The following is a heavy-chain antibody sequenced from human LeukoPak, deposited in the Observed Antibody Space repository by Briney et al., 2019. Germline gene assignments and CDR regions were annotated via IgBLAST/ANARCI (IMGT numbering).Heavy chain of an antibody. Sequence: GXXLRLSXTASEFTVSRNYMSWFRQAPGKGLEWGSVIYSGGTTYYTDSVKGRFTISRHTSENTLYLQMNSLRAEDTAVYHCASGTPGLSGSYGAFDNWGQGTLVAVSS. CDR3: ASGTPGLSGSYGAFDN. CDR1: EFTVSRNY. CDR2: IYSGGTT. D-gene: IGHD1-26*01. J-gene: IGHJ4*02. V-gene: IGHV3-66*02.